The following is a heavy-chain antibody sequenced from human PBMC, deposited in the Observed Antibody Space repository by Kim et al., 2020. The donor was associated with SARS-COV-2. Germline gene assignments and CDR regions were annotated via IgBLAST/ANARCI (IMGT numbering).Heavy chain of an antibody. CDR3: APGSQGGSLDY. V-gene: IGHV4-39*01. D-gene: IGHD5-12*01. Sequence: SETLSLTCTVSGGSISSSSYYWGWIRQPPGKGLEWIGSIYYSGSTYYNPSLKSRVTISVDTSKNQFSLKLSSVTAADTAVYYCAPGSQGGSLDYWGQGTLVTVSS. J-gene: IGHJ4*02. CDR2: IYYSGST. CDR1: GGSISSSSYY.